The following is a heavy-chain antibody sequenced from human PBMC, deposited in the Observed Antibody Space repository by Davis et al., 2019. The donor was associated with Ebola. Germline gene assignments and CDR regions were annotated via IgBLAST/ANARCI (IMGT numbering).Heavy chain of an antibody. V-gene: IGHV3-30*03. Sequence: PGGSLRLSCAASGFTFSSYGMHWVRQAPGKGLEWVAVISYDGSNKYYADSVKGRFTISRDNAKNSLYLQMNSLRDEDTAVYYCARDDVVVVTATFDYWGQGTLVTVSS. CDR3: ARDDVVVVTATFDY. D-gene: IGHD2-21*02. CDR2: ISYDGSNK. J-gene: IGHJ4*02. CDR1: GFTFSSYG.